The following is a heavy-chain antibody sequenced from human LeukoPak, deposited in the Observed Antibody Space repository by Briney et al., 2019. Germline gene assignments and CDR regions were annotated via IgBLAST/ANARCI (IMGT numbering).Heavy chain of an antibody. V-gene: IGHV1-2*02. Sequence: ASVKVSCKASGYTFTGYYMHWVRQAPGQGLEWMGWINPNSGGTNYAQKFQGRVTMTRDTSISTAYMELSRLRSDDTAVYYCARVSIYCSGGSCYCDYWGQGTLVTVSS. J-gene: IGHJ4*02. CDR1: GYTFTGYY. D-gene: IGHD2-15*01. CDR3: ARVSIYCSGGSCYCDY. CDR2: INPNSGGT.